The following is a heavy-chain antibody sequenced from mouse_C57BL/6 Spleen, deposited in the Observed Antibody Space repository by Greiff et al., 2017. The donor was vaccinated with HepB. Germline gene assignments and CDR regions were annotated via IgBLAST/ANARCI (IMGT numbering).Heavy chain of an antibody. CDR2: IDPETGGT. J-gene: IGHJ3*01. D-gene: IGHD2-2*01. CDR1: GYTFTDYE. CDR3: TRETATMVTTWTGTWFAY. V-gene: IGHV1-15*01. Sequence: VQLQQSGAELVRPGASVTLSCKASGYTFTDYEMHWVKQTPVHGLEWIGAIDPETGGTAYNQKFKGKAILTADKSSSTAYMELRSLTSEDSAVYYCTRETATMVTTWTGTWFAYWGQGTLVTVSS.